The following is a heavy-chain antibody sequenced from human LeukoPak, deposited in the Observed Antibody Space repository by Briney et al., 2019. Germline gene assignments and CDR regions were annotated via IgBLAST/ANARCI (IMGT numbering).Heavy chain of an antibody. Sequence: TSETLSLTCAVYGGSFSGYYWSWIRQPPGKGLEWIGGINHSGSTNYNPSLKSRVTISVDTSKNQFSLKLSSVTAADTAVYYCARGVVVAAATIWFDPWGQGTLVTVSS. V-gene: IGHV4-34*01. D-gene: IGHD2-15*01. CDR2: INHSGST. CDR1: GGSFSGYY. J-gene: IGHJ5*02. CDR3: ARGVVVAAATIWFDP.